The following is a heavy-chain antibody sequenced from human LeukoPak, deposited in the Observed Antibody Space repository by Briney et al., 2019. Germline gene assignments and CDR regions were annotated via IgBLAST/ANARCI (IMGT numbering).Heavy chain of an antibody. CDR3: ARDQGVDY. Sequence: GRSLRLSCAASGFTFSSYAMHWVRQAPGKGLEWVAVISYDGSNKYYADSVKGRFTISRDNAKNSLYLQMNSLRAEDTAVYYCARDQGVDYWGQGTLVTVSS. J-gene: IGHJ4*02. V-gene: IGHV3-30-3*01. CDR1: GFTFSSYA. CDR2: ISYDGSNK.